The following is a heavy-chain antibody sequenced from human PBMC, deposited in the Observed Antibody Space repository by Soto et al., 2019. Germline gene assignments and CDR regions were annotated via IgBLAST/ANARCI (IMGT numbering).Heavy chain of an antibody. CDR1: GFTFSSYA. CDR3: AKDDDTVTTPISTIDY. CDR2: ISGSGGST. J-gene: IGHJ4*02. Sequence: EVQLLESGGGLVQPGGSLRLSCAASGFTFSSYAMSWVRQAPGKGLEWVSAISGSGGSTYYADSVKGRFTISRDNSKNTLYLQMNSLRAEDTAVYYGAKDDDTVTTPISTIDYWGQGTLVTVSS. V-gene: IGHV3-23*01. D-gene: IGHD4-17*01.